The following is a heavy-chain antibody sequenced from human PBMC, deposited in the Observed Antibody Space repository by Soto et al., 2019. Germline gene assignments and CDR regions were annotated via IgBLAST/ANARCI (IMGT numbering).Heavy chain of an antibody. CDR2: ISYDGSNN. V-gene: IGHV3-30*18. J-gene: IGHJ3*02. D-gene: IGHD3-16*01. CDR1: GFTFSTYG. Sequence: GGSLRLSCAASGFTFSTYGMHWVRQAPGKGLEWVAVISYDGSNNYHADSVKGRFTISRDNSKNTLYLQMNSLRAEDTAVYYCAKALILIDVLDIWGQGTMVTVSS. CDR3: AKALILIDVLDI.